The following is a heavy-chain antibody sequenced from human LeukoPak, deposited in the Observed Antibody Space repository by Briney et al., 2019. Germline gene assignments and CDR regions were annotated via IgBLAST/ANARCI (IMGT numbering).Heavy chain of an antibody. J-gene: IGHJ4*02. CDR1: GFTFSSYG. CDR3: AKERPTDY. Sequence: GGSLRLSCAASGFTFSSYGMHWVRQAPGKGLEWVAFIRYDGSNKYYADSVKGRFTISRDNSKSTLYLQMNSLRAEDTAVYYCAKERPTDYWGQGTLVTVSS. V-gene: IGHV3-30*02. CDR2: IRYDGSNK.